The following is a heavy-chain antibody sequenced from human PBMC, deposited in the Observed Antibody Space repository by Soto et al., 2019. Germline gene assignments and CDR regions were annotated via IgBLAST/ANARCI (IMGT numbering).Heavy chain of an antibody. CDR1: GFTFISFV. CDR3: AREFYVSYFFDY. Sequence: VRPLRLSWAATGFTFISFVMHWVLQAPGKGLEWVAVISYDGSNKYYADSVKGRFTISRDNSKNTLYLQMNSLRAEDTAVYDCAREFYVSYFFDYLGQGTLVPVSS. V-gene: IGHV3-30-3*01. D-gene: IGHD3-16*01. CDR2: ISYDGSNK. J-gene: IGHJ4*02.